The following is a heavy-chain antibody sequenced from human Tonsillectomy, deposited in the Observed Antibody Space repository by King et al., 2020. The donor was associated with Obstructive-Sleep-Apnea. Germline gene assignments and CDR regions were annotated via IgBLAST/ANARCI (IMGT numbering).Heavy chain of an antibody. CDR1: GYSFTSKW. CDR2: IYPGDSDT. CDR3: ARAGIAVAGSWGIDY. V-gene: IGHV5-51*01. D-gene: IGHD6-19*01. J-gene: IGHJ4*02. Sequence: VQLVESGAEVKKPGESLKISCKGSGYSFTSKWIIWVRQMPGKGLEWMGVIYPGDSDTRYSPSFQGQVTISADRSISTAYLQWSSLKASDTAMYFCARAGIAVAGSWGIDYWGQGSLAT.